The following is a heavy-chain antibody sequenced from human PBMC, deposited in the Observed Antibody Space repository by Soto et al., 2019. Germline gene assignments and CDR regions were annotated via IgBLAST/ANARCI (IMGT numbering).Heavy chain of an antibody. CDR1: GGSVSSGSYY. J-gene: IGHJ5*02. V-gene: IGHV4-61*01. Sequence: QVQLQESGPGLVKPSETLSLTCTVSGGSVSSGSYYWSWIRQPPGKGLEWIGYIYYSGSTNYNPSLKSRGTISVDTSKNQFSLKLSSVTAADTAVYYCARDVSGWYRDRDWFDPWGQGTLVTVSS. CDR2: IYYSGST. CDR3: ARDVSGWYRDRDWFDP. D-gene: IGHD6-19*01.